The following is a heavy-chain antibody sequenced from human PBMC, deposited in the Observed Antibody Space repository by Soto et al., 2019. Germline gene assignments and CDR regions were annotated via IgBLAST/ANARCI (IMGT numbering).Heavy chain of an antibody. V-gene: IGHV1-18*01. CDR1: GYPFTNYD. CDR3: ARVSTTVVKVGGHY. Sequence: ASVKVSCKTSGYPFTNYDIHWVRQATGQGLEWMGWMSPDNDHPVYAQKLQGRVTMTTDTSTSTAYMELRSLRSDDTAVYYCARVSTTVVKVGGHYWGQGTLVTVSS. CDR2: MSPDNDHP. D-gene: IGHD4-17*01. J-gene: IGHJ4*02.